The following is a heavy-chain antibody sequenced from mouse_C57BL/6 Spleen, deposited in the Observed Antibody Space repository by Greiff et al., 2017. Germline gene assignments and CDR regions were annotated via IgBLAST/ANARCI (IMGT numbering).Heavy chain of an antibody. Sequence: VQLQQPGAELVKPGASVKLSCKASGYPFNSYWLPWVKQRPGQGLEWIGAIYPGSGSPNYNEQFKSTATLTVDTSSSTAYMQLSSLTSEDSAVYYCARRDYLMDYWGQGTSVTVSS. CDR2: IYPGSGSP. CDR1: GYPFNSYW. V-gene: IGHV1-55*01. CDR3: ARRDYLMDY. J-gene: IGHJ4*01.